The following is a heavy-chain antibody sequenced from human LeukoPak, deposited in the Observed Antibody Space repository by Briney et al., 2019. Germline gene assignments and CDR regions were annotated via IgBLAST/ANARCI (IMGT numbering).Heavy chain of an antibody. CDR2: IYGDGST. CDR1: GFTVNSYY. CDR3: ARGGSGYYWAFDC. V-gene: IGHV3-53*01. Sequence: GGSLRLSCAASGFTVNSYYMSWVHQAPGKGLEWVSLIYGDGSTSYADSVKGRFTISRDNSKKTLSLQMNSLRAEDTAMYYCARGGSGYYWAFDCWGQGTLVTVSS. J-gene: IGHJ4*02. D-gene: IGHD3-22*01.